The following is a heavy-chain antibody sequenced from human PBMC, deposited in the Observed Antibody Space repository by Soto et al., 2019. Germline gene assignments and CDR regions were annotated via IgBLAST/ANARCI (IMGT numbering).Heavy chain of an antibody. CDR2: ISYDGSNK. CDR3: ASHPQRYSSGWADY. Sequence: QVQLVESGGGVGQPGRSLRLSCAASGFTFSSYAMHWVRQAPGKGLEWVAVISYDGSNKYYADSVKGRFTISRDNSKNTLYLQMNSLRAEDTAVYYCASHPQRYSSGWADYWGQGTLVTVSS. CDR1: GFTFSSYA. D-gene: IGHD6-19*01. J-gene: IGHJ4*02. V-gene: IGHV3-30-3*01.